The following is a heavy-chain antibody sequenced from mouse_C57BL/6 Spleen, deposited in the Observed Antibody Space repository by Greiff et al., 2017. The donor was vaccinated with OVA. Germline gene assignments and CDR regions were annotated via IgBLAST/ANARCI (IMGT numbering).Heavy chain of an antibody. CDR1: GFTFSSYG. CDR2: ISSGGSYN. Sequence: EVKVEESGGDLVKPGGSLKLSCAASGFTFSSYGMSWVRQTPDQRLEWVATISSGGSYNYYPENVKGRFTISRDNAKNTRSLQMSSLKSEDTAISYCARLTERAMDYWGQGTSVTVSS. V-gene: IGHV5-6*02. CDR3: ARLTERAMDY. J-gene: IGHJ4*01.